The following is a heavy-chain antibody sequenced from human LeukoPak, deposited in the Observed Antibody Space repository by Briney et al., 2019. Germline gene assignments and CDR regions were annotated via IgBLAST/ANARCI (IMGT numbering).Heavy chain of an antibody. CDR3: ARAGYSSSWYDYYYYYMDV. CDR2: IIPIFGTA. D-gene: IGHD6-13*01. CDR1: GGTFSNYA. V-gene: IGHV1-69*06. Sequence: SVRVSCKASGGTFSNYAISWVRQAPGQGLEWMGGIIPIFGTANYAQKFQGRVTITADKSTSTAYMELSSLRSEDTAVYYCARAGYSSSWYDYYYYYMDVWGKGTTVTVSS. J-gene: IGHJ6*03.